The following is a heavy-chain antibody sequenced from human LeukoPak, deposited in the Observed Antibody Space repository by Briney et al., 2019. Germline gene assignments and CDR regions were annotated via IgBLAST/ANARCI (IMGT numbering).Heavy chain of an antibody. CDR3: ATGLYCGTTSCPIL. V-gene: IGHV4-31*03. Sequence: SETLSLTCTVSGGSISSGGYYWSWIRQHPGRGLESIGYIYYSGSAYYSPSLKSRLTISVDTSKNQLSLKLSPVTAADTAVYYCATGLYCGTTSCPILWGQGTLVTVSS. CDR1: GGSISSGGYY. J-gene: IGHJ4*02. CDR2: IYYSGSA. D-gene: IGHD2-2*01.